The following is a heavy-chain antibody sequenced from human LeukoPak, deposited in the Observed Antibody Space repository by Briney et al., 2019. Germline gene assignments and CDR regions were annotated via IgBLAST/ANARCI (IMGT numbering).Heavy chain of an antibody. CDR1: GGTFSSYA. Sequence: GASVKVSCKASGGTFSSYAISWVRQAPGQGLEWMGGIIPIFGTANYAQKFQGRVTITADESTSTAYMELSSLRSEDTAVYYCARDRPGFDAFDIWGQGTMVTVSS. CDR2: IIPIFGTA. D-gene: IGHD6-6*01. CDR3: ARDRPGFDAFDI. J-gene: IGHJ3*02. V-gene: IGHV1-69*13.